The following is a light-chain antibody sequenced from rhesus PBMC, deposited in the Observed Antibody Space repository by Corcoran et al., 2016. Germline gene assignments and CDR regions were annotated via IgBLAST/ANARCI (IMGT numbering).Light chain of an antibody. J-gene: IGLJ1*01. V-gene: IGLV2-32*02. CDR3: SSYAGNNIYV. CDR2: EVS. CDR1: SSDIGGYNY. Sequence: QAALTQPRSVSGSPGQSVTIFCTGTSSDIGGYNYVSWYQQHPVTAPKLLISEVSKRPSGVSDRFSGSKSGNTASLTISGLQAEDEADYYCSSYAGNNIYVFGAGTRLTVL.